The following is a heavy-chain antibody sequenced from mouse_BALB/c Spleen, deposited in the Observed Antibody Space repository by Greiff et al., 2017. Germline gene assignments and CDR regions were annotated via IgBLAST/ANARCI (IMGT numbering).Heavy chain of an antibody. CDR1: GFTFSSFG. D-gene: IGHD1-1*01. J-gene: IGHJ2*01. CDR3: ARSDYYGSSYDYFDY. CDR2: ISSGSSTI. Sequence: EVMLVESGGGLVQPGGSRKLSCAASGFTFSSFGMHWVRQAPEKGLEWVAYISSGSSTIYYADTVKGRFTISRDNPKNTLFLQMTSLRSEDTAMYYCARSDYYGSSYDYFDYWGQGTTLTVSS. V-gene: IGHV5-17*02.